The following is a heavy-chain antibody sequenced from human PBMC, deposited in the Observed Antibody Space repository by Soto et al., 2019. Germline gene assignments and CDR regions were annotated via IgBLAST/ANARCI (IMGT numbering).Heavy chain of an antibody. J-gene: IGHJ4*02. CDR3: ARRGYSGYDY. Sequence: QVQLQQSGPGLVKPSGTLSLTCVVSGGSISSTNWWSWVRQSPGKGLEWVGEIYHSGNTNYNPSLKSRVATSIDKSKNQFSLRLNSVTAADTAVYYCARRGYSGYDYWGQGTLVIVSS. CDR2: IYHSGNT. D-gene: IGHD5-12*01. CDR1: GGSISSTNW. V-gene: IGHV4-4*02.